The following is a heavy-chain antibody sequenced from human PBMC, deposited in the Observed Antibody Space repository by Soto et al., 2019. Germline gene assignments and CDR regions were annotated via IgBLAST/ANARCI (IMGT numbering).Heavy chain of an antibody. CDR1: GFTFSSYA. CDR2: ISGSGGST. J-gene: IGHJ6*02. D-gene: IGHD4-17*01. CDR3: AKAVTYDSYYYYGMDV. Sequence: GGSLRLSCAASGFTFSSYAMSWVRQAPGKGLEWVSGISGSGGSTYYADSVKGRFTISRDNSKNTLYLQMTSLRVEDTAGYYCAKAVTYDSYYYYGMDVWGQGTTVTVSS. V-gene: IGHV3-23*01.